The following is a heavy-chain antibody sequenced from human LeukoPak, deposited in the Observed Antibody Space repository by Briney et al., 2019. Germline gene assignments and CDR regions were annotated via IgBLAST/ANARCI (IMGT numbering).Heavy chain of an antibody. D-gene: IGHD5-18*01. V-gene: IGHV5-51*01. CDR2: IYPGDSDT. CDR3: ARRRGYSYGYYYYYMDV. CDR1: GYSFTSYW. J-gene: IGHJ6*03. Sequence: GESLKISCKGSGYSFTSYWIGWVRQMPGKGLEWMGIIYPGDSDTRYSPSFQGQVTISADKSISTAYLQWSSLKASDTAMYYCARRRGYSYGYYYYYMDVWGKGTTVTVSS.